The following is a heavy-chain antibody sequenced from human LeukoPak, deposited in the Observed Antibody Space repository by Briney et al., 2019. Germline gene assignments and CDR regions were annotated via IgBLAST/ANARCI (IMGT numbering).Heavy chain of an antibody. Sequence: GGSLRLSCAASGFTFSSYGMHWVRQAPGKGLEWVAFIRYDGSNKYYADSVKGRFTISRDNAKNSLYLQMNSLRAEDTAVYYCARDEVYCSSTSPRCYYYYMDVWGKGTTVTISS. D-gene: IGHD2-2*01. CDR2: IRYDGSNK. CDR3: ARDEVYCSSTSPRCYYYYMDV. CDR1: GFTFSSYG. V-gene: IGHV3-30*02. J-gene: IGHJ6*03.